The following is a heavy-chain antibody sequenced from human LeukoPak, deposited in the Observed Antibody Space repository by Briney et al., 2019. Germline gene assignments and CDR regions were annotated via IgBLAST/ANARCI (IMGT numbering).Heavy chain of an antibody. D-gene: IGHD3-22*01. Sequence: GGSLRLSCAASGFTFSSYAMSWVRQAPGKGLEWVSGISGSGGSTYYADSVKGRLTISRDNSKNTLYLQMNSLRADDTAVYYCAKKYDSSGFYFDYWGQGTLVTVSS. CDR2: ISGSGGST. V-gene: IGHV3-23*01. CDR1: GFTFSSYA. CDR3: AKKYDSSGFYFDY. J-gene: IGHJ4*02.